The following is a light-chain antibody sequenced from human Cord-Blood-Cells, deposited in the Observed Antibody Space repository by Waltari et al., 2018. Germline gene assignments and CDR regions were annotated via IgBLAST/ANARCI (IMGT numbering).Light chain of an antibody. V-gene: IGLV2-23*02. CDR1: RRDVGSYNL. J-gene: IGLJ1*01. CDR3: CSYAGSSTYV. Sequence: QSALNQPASVSGSPGQSITISCPGTRRDVGSYNLVSWYQQHPGKAPKLMIYEVSKRPSGVSNRFSGSKSGNTASLTISGLQAEDEADYYCCSYAGSSTYVFGTGTKVTVL. CDR2: EVS.